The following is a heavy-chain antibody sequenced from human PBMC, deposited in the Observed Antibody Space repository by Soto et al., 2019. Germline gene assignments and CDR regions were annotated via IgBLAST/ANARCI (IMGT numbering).Heavy chain of an antibody. Sequence: GGSLRLSCAASGFTFSSYAMSWVRQAPGKGLEWVSAISGSGGSTYYADSVKGRFIISRDNSKNTLYLQMNSLRAEDTAVYYCAKGPLGIMPNYYYYMDVWGKGTTVTVSS. J-gene: IGHJ6*03. CDR2: ISGSGGST. V-gene: IGHV3-23*01. D-gene: IGHD7-27*01. CDR1: GFTFSSYA. CDR3: AKGPLGIMPNYYYYMDV.